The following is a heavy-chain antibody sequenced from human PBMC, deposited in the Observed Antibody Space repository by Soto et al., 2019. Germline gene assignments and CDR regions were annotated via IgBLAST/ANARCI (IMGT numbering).Heavy chain of an antibody. CDR3: ASLAAMAHYYYYGMDV. V-gene: IGHV3-7*05. Sequence: VQLVESGGGLVQPGGSLRLSCAASGFTFSSYWMSWVRQAPGKGLEWVANIKQDGSEKYYVDSVKGRFTISRDNAKNSLYLQMNSLRAEDTAVYYCASLAAMAHYYYYGMDVWGQGTTVTVSS. CDR1: GFTFSSYW. CDR2: IKQDGSEK. D-gene: IGHD5-18*01. J-gene: IGHJ6*02.